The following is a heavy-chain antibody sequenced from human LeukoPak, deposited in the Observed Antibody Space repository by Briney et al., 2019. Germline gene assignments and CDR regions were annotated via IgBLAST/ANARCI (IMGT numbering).Heavy chain of an antibody. Sequence: SAALSLTSAVAGGSSIGYYWSWSRPPPGKGLEWMGEINNSGSTNYNPSLKSRVTISVDTSNNQLSLKLSSVTAADTAVYYCARDHSGSNLLDYYFDYWGQGTLVTVSS. CDR2: INNSGST. J-gene: IGHJ4*02. CDR3: ARDHSGSNLLDYYFDY. CDR1: GGSSIGYY. V-gene: IGHV4-34*01. D-gene: IGHD1-26*01.